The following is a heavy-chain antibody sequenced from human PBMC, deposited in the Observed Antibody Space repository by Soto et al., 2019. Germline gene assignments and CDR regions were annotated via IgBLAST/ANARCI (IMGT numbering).Heavy chain of an antibody. CDR1: GGSFSGYY. J-gene: IGHJ6*01. Sequence: PSETLSLTGAVYGGSFSGYYWSWIRQPPGKGLEWIGEINHSGSTNYNPSLKSRVTISVDTSKNQFSLKLSSVTAADTAVYYCARGGPRGYSYGQGDHYYYGMDVWGQGATVTVSS. CDR3: ARGGPRGYSYGQGDHYYYGMDV. CDR2: INHSGST. V-gene: IGHV4-34*01. D-gene: IGHD5-18*01.